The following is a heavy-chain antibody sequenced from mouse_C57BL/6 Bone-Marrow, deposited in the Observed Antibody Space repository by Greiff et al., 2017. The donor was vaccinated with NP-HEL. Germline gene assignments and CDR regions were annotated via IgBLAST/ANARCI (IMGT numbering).Heavy chain of an antibody. CDR1: GYTFTDYC. V-gene: IGHV1-18*01. D-gene: IGHD1-1*01. J-gene: IGHJ4*01. CDR3: ERARITTVGDGYYAMDY. CDR2: INPNNGGT. Sequence: VQLQQSGPELVKPGASVKIPCKASGYTFTDYCMDWVKQSPGKSLEWIGDINPNNGGTIYNQKFKGKATLTVDKSSSTAYMELRSLTSEDSAVYYCERARITTVGDGYYAMDYWGKGTSVTVSS.